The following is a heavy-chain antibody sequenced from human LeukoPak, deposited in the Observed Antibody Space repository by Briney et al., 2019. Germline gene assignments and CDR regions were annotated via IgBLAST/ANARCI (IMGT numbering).Heavy chain of an antibody. CDR1: GGSISSGGYY. CDR2: IYYSGSI. Sequence: SETLSLSCTVSGGSISSGGYYWSWIRQHPGKGLEGIGYIYYSGSIYYISSLKSRVAISVDTSKNQFSLTLSSVTAADTSVYYCARRRGDGDYRPDYWGQGTLVTVSS. CDR3: ARRRGDGDYRPDY. D-gene: IGHD4-17*01. V-gene: IGHV4-31*03. J-gene: IGHJ4*02.